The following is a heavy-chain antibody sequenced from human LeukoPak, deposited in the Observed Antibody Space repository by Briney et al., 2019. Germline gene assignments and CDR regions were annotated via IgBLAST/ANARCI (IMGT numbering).Heavy chain of an antibody. V-gene: IGHV1-46*01. CDR3: ARANFYDSSGRYFYCGMDV. J-gene: IGHJ6*02. D-gene: IGHD3-22*01. Sequence: ASVKVSCKASGYTFTNYYIHWVRQAPGQGLEWMGIINPTGGSTTYAQKFQGRVTMTRDMSTSTVYMELSSLRSEDTAVYYCARANFYDSSGRYFYCGMDVWGQGTTVTVSS. CDR1: GYTFTNYY. CDR2: INPTGGST.